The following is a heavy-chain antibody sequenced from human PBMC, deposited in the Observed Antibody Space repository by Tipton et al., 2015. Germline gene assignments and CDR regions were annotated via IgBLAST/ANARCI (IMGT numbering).Heavy chain of an antibody. Sequence: TLSLTCTVSGYFISDGHFWGWVRQSPVKGLEWIASMHHNGDAYYNPSLGSRATLALDTPKNQFSLTLISATAADTAVYYCARIRGRYVLDHWGQGTLVTVSS. D-gene: IGHD3-16*01. CDR3: ARIRGRYVLDH. V-gene: IGHV4-38-2*02. J-gene: IGHJ4*02. CDR2: MHHNGDA. CDR1: GYFISDGHF.